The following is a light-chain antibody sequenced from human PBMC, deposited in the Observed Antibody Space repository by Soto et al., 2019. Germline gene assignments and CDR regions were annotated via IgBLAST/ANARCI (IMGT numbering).Light chain of an antibody. J-gene: IGKJ1*01. V-gene: IGKV3-20*01. CDR3: QQYGSSRWT. CDR1: QSVGSAY. CDR2: GAS. Sequence: EIVLTQSPGTLSLSPGERATLSCRASQSVGSAYLAWYQHKPGQAPRLLIYGASSGATGIPDRISGSGSGTDFTLTISRLEPEDFAVYYCQQYGSSRWTFGQGTKVEAK.